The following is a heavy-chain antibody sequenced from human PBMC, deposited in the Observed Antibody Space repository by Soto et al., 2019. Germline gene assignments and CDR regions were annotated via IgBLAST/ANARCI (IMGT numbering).Heavy chain of an antibody. J-gene: IGHJ4*02. CDR2: IKPDGSEK. CDR3: ARGAY. Sequence: EVQLVESGGGLVQPGGSLRLSCAASGFTFRSYWMTWVRQAPGKGLEWVANIKPDGSEKFYVDSVKGRFTISRDNVKNSLYLQMNSLRAEDTAVYYCARGAYWGQGTLVTVSS. CDR1: GFTFRSYW. V-gene: IGHV3-7*01.